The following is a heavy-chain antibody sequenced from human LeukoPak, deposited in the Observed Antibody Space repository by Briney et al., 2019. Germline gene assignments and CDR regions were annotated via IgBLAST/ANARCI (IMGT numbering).Heavy chain of an antibody. J-gene: IGHJ3*02. CDR3: AKDSFSHPVHDAFDI. V-gene: IGHV3-23*01. CDR2: ISGSGGST. CDR1: GFTFSSYA. Sequence: GGSLRLSCAASGFTFSSYAMSWVRQAPGKGLEWVSAISGSGGSTYYADSVKGRFTISRDNSKNTLYLQMNSLRAEETAVYYCAKDSFSHPVHDAFDIWGQGTMVTVSS.